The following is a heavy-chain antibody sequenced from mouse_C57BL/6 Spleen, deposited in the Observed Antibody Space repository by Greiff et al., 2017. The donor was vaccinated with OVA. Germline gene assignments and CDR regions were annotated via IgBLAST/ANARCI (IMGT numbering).Heavy chain of an antibody. CDR1: GYTFTSYW. J-gene: IGHJ1*03. V-gene: IGHV1-52*01. Sequence: QVQLQQPGAELVRPGSSVKLSCKASGYTFTSYWMHWVKQRPIQGLEWIGNIDPSDSETHYNQKFKDKATLTVDKSSSTAYMQLSSLTSEDSAVYYCARGPVVASPWYFDVWGTGTTVTVSS. D-gene: IGHD1-1*01. CDR3: ARGPVVASPWYFDV. CDR2: IDPSDSET.